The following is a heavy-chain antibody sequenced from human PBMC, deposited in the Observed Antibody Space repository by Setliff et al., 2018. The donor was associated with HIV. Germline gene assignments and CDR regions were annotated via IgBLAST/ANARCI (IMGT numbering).Heavy chain of an antibody. CDR2: IHHSGNA. CDR3: AREVDKRQDSDAFDI. Sequence: PSETLSLTCAVYGGSFSSYSWSWVRQHPEKGLEWIAYIHHSGNAYYTPSLQSRATISVDTSKNQFSLKLNSVTAADTAVYFCAREVDKRQDSDAFDIWGPGTMVTVSS. V-gene: IGHV4-34*09. J-gene: IGHJ3*02. D-gene: IGHD2-15*01. CDR1: GGSFSSYS.